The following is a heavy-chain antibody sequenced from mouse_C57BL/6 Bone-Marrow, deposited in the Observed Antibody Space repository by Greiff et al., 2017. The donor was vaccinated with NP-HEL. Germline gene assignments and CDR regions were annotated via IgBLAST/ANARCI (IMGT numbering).Heavy chain of an antibody. CDR3: AREGYKSYFDY. V-gene: IGHV1-69*01. CDR2: IDPSDSYT. Sequence: QVQLQQSGAELVMPGASVKLSCKASGYTFTSYWMHWVKQRPGQGLEWIGEIDPSDSYTNYNQKFKGKSTLTVDKSSSTAYMQLSSLTSEDSAVYYCAREGYKSYFDYWGQGTTLTVSS. D-gene: IGHD1-3*01. CDR1: GYTFTSYW. J-gene: IGHJ2*01.